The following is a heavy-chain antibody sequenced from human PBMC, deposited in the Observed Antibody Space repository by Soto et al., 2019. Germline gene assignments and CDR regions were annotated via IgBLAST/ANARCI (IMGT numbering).Heavy chain of an antibody. V-gene: IGHV1-46*01. J-gene: IGHJ3*02. CDR2: IDPSGGST. D-gene: IGHD1-26*01. CDR1: GYTCTASY. CDR3: ARDSGHYYRSDAFDK. Sequence: QVQLVQSGAEVKKPGASVKVSCKSSGYTCTASYMHWVRQAPGQGLEWMGIIDPSGGSTSYSQKVQGRVTMTRDTSTSTVYMELNSLRSEDTAVFYCARDSGHYYRSDAFDKWGQGTMVNVSS.